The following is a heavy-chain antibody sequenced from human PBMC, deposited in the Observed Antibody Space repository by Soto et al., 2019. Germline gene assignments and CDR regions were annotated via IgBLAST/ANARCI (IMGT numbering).Heavy chain of an antibody. CDR2: ISYDGSNK. J-gene: IGHJ4*02. CDR3: AKDRAGAFGELIGFIDY. D-gene: IGHD3-10*01. Sequence: GGSLRLSCAASGFTFSSYGMHWVRQAPGKGLEWVAVISYDGSNKYYADSVKGRFTISRDNSKNTLYLQMNSLRAEDTAVYYCAKDRAGAFGELIGFIDYWGQGTLVTVSS. V-gene: IGHV3-30*18. CDR1: GFTFSSYG.